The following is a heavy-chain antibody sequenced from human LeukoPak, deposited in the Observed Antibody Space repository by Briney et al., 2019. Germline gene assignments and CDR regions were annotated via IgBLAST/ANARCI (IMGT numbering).Heavy chain of an antibody. D-gene: IGHD6-19*01. Sequence: GGSLRLSCEGSGFSFSSYCMNWVRQAPGKGLEWVSYIGSSSTTIYYADSVKGRFTISRDNAKNSLYLQMNSLRAEDTAVYYCAKSSGWYLGDWFDPWGQGTLVTVSS. J-gene: IGHJ5*02. CDR2: IGSSSTTI. CDR1: GFSFSSYC. V-gene: IGHV3-48*01. CDR3: AKSSGWYLGDWFDP.